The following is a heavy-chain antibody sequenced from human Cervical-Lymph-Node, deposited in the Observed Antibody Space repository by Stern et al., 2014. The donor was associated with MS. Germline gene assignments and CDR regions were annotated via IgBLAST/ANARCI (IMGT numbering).Heavy chain of an antibody. CDR2: ISPTNGAT. Sequence: VQLVESGAELKKPGASVQVSCRPSGFTFTNYYIHWLRQAPGQRPECMGRISPTNGATNYAPKFQGRVTMTRDTSVDLVSLEVTRLRFDDTAVYYCAENMDVWGQGTTVTVSS. J-gene: IGHJ6*02. V-gene: IGHV1-2*02. CDR3: AENMDV. CDR1: GFTFTNYY.